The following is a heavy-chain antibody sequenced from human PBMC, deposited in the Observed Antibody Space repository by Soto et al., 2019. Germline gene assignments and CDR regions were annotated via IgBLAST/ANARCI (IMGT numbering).Heavy chain of an antibody. J-gene: IGHJ4*02. Sequence: VSVKVSCKVSRYTLTVLSMHWVRQAPGKGLEWMGGFDPEDGETIYAQKFQGRVTMTEDTSTDTAYMELSSLRSEDTAVYYCATGGGVLRYFDWLGYWGQGTLVTVSS. CDR1: RYTLTVLS. CDR2: FDPEDGET. D-gene: IGHD3-9*01. V-gene: IGHV1-24*01. CDR3: ATGGGVLRYFDWLGY.